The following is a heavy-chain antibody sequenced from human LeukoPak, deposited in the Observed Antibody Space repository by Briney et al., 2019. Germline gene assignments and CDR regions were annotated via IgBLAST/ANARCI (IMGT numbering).Heavy chain of an antibody. J-gene: IGHJ4*02. V-gene: IGHV3-66*02. CDR3: ARGGTNFDY. CDR2: IYSGGST. D-gene: IGHD1-1*01. Sequence: PGGSLRLSCAASGLTVSSSYMSWVRQALGKGLEWVSVIYSGGSTYYADSVKGRFTISRDNSKNTLYLQMNSLGAEDTAVYYCARGGTNFDYWGQGTLVTVSS. CDR1: GLTVSSSY.